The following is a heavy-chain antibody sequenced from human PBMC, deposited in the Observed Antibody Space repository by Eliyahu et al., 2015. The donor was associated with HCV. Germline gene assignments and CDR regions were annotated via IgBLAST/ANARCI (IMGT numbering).Heavy chain of an antibody. J-gene: IGHJ6*02. V-gene: IGHV4-34*01. Sequence: QVQLQQWGAGLLKPSETLSLTCAVYGGSFSGYYWSWIRQPPGKGLEWIGEINHSGGTNYNPSLKSRVTISVDTSKNQFSLKLSSVTAADTAVYYCARGGKTYYYYYGMDVWGQGTTVTVSS. CDR1: GGSFSGYY. D-gene: IGHD4-23*01. CDR2: INHSGGT. CDR3: ARGGKTYYYYYGMDV.